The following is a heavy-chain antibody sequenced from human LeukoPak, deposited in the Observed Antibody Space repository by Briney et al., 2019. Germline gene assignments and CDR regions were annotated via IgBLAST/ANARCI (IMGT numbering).Heavy chain of an antibody. CDR1: GFTFSSYA. CDR2: ISYDGSNK. Sequence: PGGSLRLSCAASGFTFSSYAMHWVRQAPGKGLEWVAVISYDGSNKYYADSVKGRFTISRDNSKNTLYLQMNSLRAEDTAMYYCARVQRGFWSGRIDYWGQGTLVTVSS. V-gene: IGHV3-30*14. CDR3: ARVQRGFWSGRIDY. J-gene: IGHJ4*02. D-gene: IGHD3-3*01.